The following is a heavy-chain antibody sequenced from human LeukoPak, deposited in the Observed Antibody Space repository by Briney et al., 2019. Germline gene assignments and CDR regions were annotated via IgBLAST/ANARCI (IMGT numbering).Heavy chain of an antibody. D-gene: IGHD3-10*01. Sequence: KPGGSLRLSCAASGFTVSSNYMSWVRQVPGKGLEWVSYISNSGSITYYADSVKGHFTISRDNTKNSLYLQMKDLRAEDTAVYYCARDFNTLVRGDQRYYFVYWGQGTLVTVSS. CDR2: ISNSGSIT. CDR1: GFTVSSNY. J-gene: IGHJ4*02. CDR3: ARDFNTLVRGDQRYYFVY. V-gene: IGHV3-11*01.